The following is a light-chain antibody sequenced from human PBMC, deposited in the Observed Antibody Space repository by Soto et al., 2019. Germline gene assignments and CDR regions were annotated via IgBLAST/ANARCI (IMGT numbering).Light chain of an antibody. CDR1: QSVLYSANSRNY. J-gene: IGKJ3*01. CDR3: QQYYSTPFT. CDR2: WAS. V-gene: IGKV4-1*01. Sequence: DIVMTQSPDSLAVSLGERATINCKSSQSVLYSANSRNYLAWYQQKAGQPPQLLLYWASTRESGVPDRFSGSGSGTDFTLTISSPQAEDVAVYYCQQYYSTPFTFGPGTKVDIK.